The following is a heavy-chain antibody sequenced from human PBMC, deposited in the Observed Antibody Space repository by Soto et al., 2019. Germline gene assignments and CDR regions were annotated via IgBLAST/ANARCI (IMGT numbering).Heavy chain of an antibody. Sequence: QVQLVQSGAEVKKPGASVKVSCKASGYTFTSYAMHWVRQAPGQRLEWMGWINAGNGNTKYSQKFQVRVTITRDTSASTDYMELSSLRSDDTAVYYCARDLQADYWGQGTLVTVSS. V-gene: IGHV1-3*01. CDR1: GYTFTSYA. J-gene: IGHJ4*02. CDR3: ARDLQADY. CDR2: INAGNGNT.